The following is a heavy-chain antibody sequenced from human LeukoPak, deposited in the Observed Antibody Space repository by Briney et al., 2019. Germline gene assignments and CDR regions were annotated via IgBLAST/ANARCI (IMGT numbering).Heavy chain of an antibody. Sequence: SETLSLTCTVSGGSISSSSYYWGWIRQPPGKGLEWIGSIYYSGSTYYNPSLKSRVTISVDTSKNQFSLKLSSVTAADTAVYYCARVIGDYGGFDYYYYMDVWGKGTTVTVSS. D-gene: IGHD4-17*01. CDR3: ARVIGDYGGFDYYYYMDV. J-gene: IGHJ6*03. V-gene: IGHV4-39*07. CDR1: GGSISSSSYY. CDR2: IYYSGST.